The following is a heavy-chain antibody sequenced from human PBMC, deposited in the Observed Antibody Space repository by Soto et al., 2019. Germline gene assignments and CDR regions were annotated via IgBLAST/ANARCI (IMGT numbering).Heavy chain of an antibody. V-gene: IGHV1-46*01. Sequence: QVQLVQSGAEVKKPGASVKISCKASGYTFTSYYMHWVRQAPGQGLESMGIINPSGGNTKYAQKPPGTGATTRAKSTSKLYVERHSLRPEDTALYYGARPPLPASIKAICDPLAYWGQGPRVTASS. CDR2: INPSGGNT. D-gene: IGHD2-2*02. CDR1: GYTFTSYY. CDR3: ARPPLPASIKAICDPLAY. J-gene: IGHJ4*02.